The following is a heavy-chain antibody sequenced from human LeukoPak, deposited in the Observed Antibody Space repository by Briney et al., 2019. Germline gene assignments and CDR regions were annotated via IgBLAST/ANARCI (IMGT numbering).Heavy chain of an antibody. CDR3: ATGRDAYSARGYYDMDV. V-gene: IGHV4-4*07. CDR2: IYSGGST. J-gene: IGHJ6*02. D-gene: IGHD5-24*01. Sequence: SETLSLTCTVSGGSITGYYWTWIRQPAGKGLEWIGRIYSGGSTNYNPPLKSRVTMSVDTSKNQFSLKLSSVTAADTAVYYCATGRDAYSARGYYDMDVWGQGTTVTVSS. CDR1: GGSITGYY.